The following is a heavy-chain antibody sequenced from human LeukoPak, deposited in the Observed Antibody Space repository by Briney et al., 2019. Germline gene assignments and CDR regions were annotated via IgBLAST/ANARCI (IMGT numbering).Heavy chain of an antibody. V-gene: IGHV1-69*04. D-gene: IGHD3-22*01. Sequence: ASVKVSCKASGGSFSSYVITWVRQAPGQGLEWMGRIIPVLGVSNFAQKFQGRVTITADKSTNTAHMELRSLRSDDTAVYYCARVVINYYDSSGYYSIWGQGTLVTVSS. J-gene: IGHJ4*02. CDR3: ARVVINYYDSSGYYSI. CDR1: GGSFSSYV. CDR2: IIPVLGVS.